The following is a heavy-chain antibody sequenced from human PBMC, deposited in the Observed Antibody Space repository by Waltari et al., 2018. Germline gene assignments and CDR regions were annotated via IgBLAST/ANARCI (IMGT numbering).Heavy chain of an antibody. CDR1: GFTLETYA. D-gene: IGHD1-26*01. CDR2: IYADGSGK. J-gene: IGHJ4*02. Sequence: EVQLVESGGGLVQPGSSLKLSCATSGFTLETYAMHWVRQAPGKGLEWVAGIYADGSGKGYADSVKGRFTISRDNAKNSLYLEMNSLSAEDTAFYYCAKDGDEKVGFFFDYWGQGMQVTVSS. V-gene: IGHV3-9*01. CDR3: AKDGDEKVGFFFDY.